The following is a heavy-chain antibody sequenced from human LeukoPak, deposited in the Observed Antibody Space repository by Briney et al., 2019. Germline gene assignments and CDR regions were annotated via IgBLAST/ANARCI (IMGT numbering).Heavy chain of an antibody. V-gene: IGHV4-4*07. J-gene: IGHJ6*02. CDR1: GGSISSYY. Sequence: PSETLSLTCTVSGGSISSYYWSWIRQPAGKGLEWIGRIYTSGSTNYNPSLKSRVAMSVDTSKNQFSLKLSSVTAADTAVYYCARGPSIAVAGLYYYYGMDVWGQGTTVTVSS. D-gene: IGHD6-19*01. CDR2: IYTSGST. CDR3: ARGPSIAVAGLYYYYGMDV.